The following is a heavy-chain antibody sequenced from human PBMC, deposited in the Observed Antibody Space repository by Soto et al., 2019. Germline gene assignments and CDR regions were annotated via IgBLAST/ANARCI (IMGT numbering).Heavy chain of an antibody. CDR1: GFTFDDYW. D-gene: IGHD1-20*01. CDR2: INKDGSER. V-gene: IGHV3-7*01. J-gene: IGHJ5*02. Sequence: ESGGVLVQPGGSLRLSCVGSGFTFDDYWMNWVRQAPGKGLEWVAIINKDGSERYYIDSVKGRFTISRDNSKNSLFLQMESLRAEDTALYYCARDGHNTNDVDHWGQGTLVTVSS. CDR3: ARDGHNTNDVDH.